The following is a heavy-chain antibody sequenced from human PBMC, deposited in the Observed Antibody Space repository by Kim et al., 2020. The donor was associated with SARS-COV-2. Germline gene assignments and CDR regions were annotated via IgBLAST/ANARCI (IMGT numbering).Heavy chain of an antibody. J-gene: IGHJ6*02. Sequence: SETLSLTCTVSGGSISSSSYYWGWIRQPPGKGLEWIGSIYYSGSTYYNPSLKSRVTISVDTSKNQFSLKLSSVTAADTAVYYCARLPYYDHYYYGMDVWGQGTTVTVSS. CDR2: IYYSGST. CDR3: ARLPYYDHYYYGMDV. D-gene: IGHD3-22*01. V-gene: IGHV4-39*01. CDR1: GGSISSSSYY.